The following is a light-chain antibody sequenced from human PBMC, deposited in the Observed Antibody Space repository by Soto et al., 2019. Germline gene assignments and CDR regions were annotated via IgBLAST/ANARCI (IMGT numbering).Light chain of an antibody. J-gene: IGLJ3*02. CDR1: SSDVGGYNY. Sequence: QSALTQPPSASGSRGQSVTISCTGTSSDVGGYNYVSWYQQHPGKAPKLMIYEVSKWPSGVPDRFSGSKSGNTASLTVSGLQPEDEADYYCSSSAGSNNFGVFGGGTKLTVL. CDR2: EVS. CDR3: SSSAGSNNFGV. V-gene: IGLV2-8*01.